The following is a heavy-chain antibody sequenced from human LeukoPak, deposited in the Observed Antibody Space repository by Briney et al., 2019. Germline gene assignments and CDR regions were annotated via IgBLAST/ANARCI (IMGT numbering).Heavy chain of an antibody. Sequence: SETLSLTCTVSGGSISSYYWSWIRQPPGKGLEWIGYIYSSGSTNYNPSLKSRLTISVDASKNQFSLKLTSVTAADTAVYYCVAGLDYWGQGTLVTVSS. CDR3: VAGLDY. J-gene: IGHJ4*02. CDR2: IYSSGST. V-gene: IGHV4-59*01. CDR1: GGSISSYY.